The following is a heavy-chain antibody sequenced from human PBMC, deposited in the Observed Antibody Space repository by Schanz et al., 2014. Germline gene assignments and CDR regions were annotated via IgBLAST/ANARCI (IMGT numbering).Heavy chain of an antibody. V-gene: IGHV4-31*03. J-gene: IGHJ4*01. CDR1: AGSINSGPYS. CDR3: ARARGDDYGRCDY. CDR2: IHHIGST. Sequence: QVQLQESGPGLVKPSATLILTCNVSAGSINSGPYSWSWVRPLPGKGLEWIGGIHHIGSTYHNPSLRSRLTMSLDTSRNHFTLRLTSVSAADTADYCCARARGDDYGRCDYWGHGTLVTVSS. D-gene: IGHD5-18*01.